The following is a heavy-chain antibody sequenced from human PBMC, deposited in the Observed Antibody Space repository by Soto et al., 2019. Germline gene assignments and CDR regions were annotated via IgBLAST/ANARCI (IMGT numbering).Heavy chain of an antibody. D-gene: IGHD6-19*01. CDR3: AKGDSSGWYPRRYFQH. V-gene: IGHV3-23*01. Sequence: EVQLLESGGGLVQPGGSLRLSCAASGFTFSSYAMSWVRQAPGKGLEWVSAISGSGGSTYYADSVKGRFTISRDNSKNTLYLQMNSLRAEDTAVYYCAKGDSSGWYPRRYFQHWGQGTLVTVSS. CDR1: GFTFSSYA. J-gene: IGHJ1*01. CDR2: ISGSGGST.